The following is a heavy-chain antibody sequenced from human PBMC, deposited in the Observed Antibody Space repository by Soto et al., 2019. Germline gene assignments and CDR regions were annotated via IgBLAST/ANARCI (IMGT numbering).Heavy chain of an antibody. CDR1: GYTFTSYA. Sequence: QVQLVQSGAEEKKPGASVKVSCKASGYTFTSYAMHWVRQAPGQRLEWMGWINAGNGNTKYSQKFQGRVTITRDTSASTAYMELSSLRSEDTAVYYCALFPYGDGSEHLPSHDYWGQGTLVTVSS. CDR2: INAGNGNT. CDR3: ALFPYGDGSEHLPSHDY. D-gene: IGHD5-12*01. V-gene: IGHV1-3*05. J-gene: IGHJ4*02.